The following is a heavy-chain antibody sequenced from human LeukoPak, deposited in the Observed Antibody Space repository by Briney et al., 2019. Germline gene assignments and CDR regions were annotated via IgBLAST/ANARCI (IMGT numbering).Heavy chain of an antibody. D-gene: IGHD3-10*01. CDR3: ARGGTNYYYMDV. CDR2: ISGSGDRT. CDR1: GFTFTSSW. V-gene: IGHV3-23*01. Sequence: PGGSLRLSCAASGFTFTSSWMSWVRQAPGKGLEWVSAISGSGDRTFYADSVKGRLTISRDNSKNTLYLQLNTVRAEDTALYYCARGGTNYYYMDVWGNGTTVTVSS. J-gene: IGHJ6*03.